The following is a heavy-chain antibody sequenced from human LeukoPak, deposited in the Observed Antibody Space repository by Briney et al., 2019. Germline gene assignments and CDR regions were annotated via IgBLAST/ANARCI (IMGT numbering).Heavy chain of an antibody. CDR1: GGSISSSSYY. D-gene: IGHD6-13*01. CDR3: ARGGQQLALDY. V-gene: IGHV4-39*01. Sequence: SETPSLTCTVSGGSISSSSYYWGWIRQPPGKGLEWIGSIYYSGSTYYNPSLKSRVTISVDTSKNQFSLKLSSVTAADTAVYYCARGGQQLALDYWGQGTLVTVSS. CDR2: IYYSGST. J-gene: IGHJ4*02.